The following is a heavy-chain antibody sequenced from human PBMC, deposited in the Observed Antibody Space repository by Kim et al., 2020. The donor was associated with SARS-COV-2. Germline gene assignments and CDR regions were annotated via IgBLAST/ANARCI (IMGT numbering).Heavy chain of an antibody. D-gene: IGHD2-2*01. CDR1: GFTFSSYG. J-gene: IGHJ6*03. V-gene: IGHV3-30*18. Sequence: GGSLRLSCAASGFTFSSYGMHWVRQAPGKGLEWVAFISSDGTNKYYADSVKGRFTISRDNSKNTLYVQMNSLRADDTAMYYCAKGPIVIVPAASVTYYYYMDVWGKGTTVTVSS. CDR2: ISSDGTNK. CDR3: AKGPIVIVPAASVTYYYYMDV.